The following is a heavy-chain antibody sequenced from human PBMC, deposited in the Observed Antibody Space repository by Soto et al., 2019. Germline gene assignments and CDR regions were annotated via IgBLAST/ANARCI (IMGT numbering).Heavy chain of an antibody. Sequence: QVQLVESGGGVVQPGRSLRLSCAASGFTFSSYAMHCVRQAPGKGLEWVAVISYDGSNKYYADSVKGRFTISRDNSKNTLYLQMNSLRAEDTAVYYCARDPQGGYSYGPGQPFFDYWGQGTLVTVSS. V-gene: IGHV3-30-3*01. CDR2: ISYDGSNK. J-gene: IGHJ4*02. CDR1: GFTFSSYA. D-gene: IGHD5-18*01. CDR3: ARDPQGGYSYGPGQPFFDY.